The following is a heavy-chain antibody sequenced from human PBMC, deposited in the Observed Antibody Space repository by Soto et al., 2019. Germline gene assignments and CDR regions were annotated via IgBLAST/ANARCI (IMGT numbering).Heavy chain of an antibody. CDR1: GFTFSNYC. V-gene: IGHV3-74*01. CDR3: VRDRLNSAFDP. D-gene: IGHD5-12*01. Sequence: XECLSLSCAASGFTFSNYCMHWVRQAPGKGLVWVSHINTDGSTATYADSVKGRFTISRDNAKNTLYLQMNSLRAEDTAVYYCVRDRLNSAFDPWGQGTLVTVSS. CDR2: INTDGSTA. J-gene: IGHJ5*02.